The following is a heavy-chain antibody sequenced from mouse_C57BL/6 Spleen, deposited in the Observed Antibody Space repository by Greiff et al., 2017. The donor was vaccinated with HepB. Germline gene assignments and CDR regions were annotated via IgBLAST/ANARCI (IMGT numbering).Heavy chain of an antibody. Sequence: EVKLMESGGGLVQPGGSLSLSCAASGFTFTDYYMSWVRQPPGKALEWLGFIRNKANGYTTEYSASVKGRFTISRDNSQSILYLQMNALRAEDSATYYCARYMVGAMDYWGQGTSVTVSS. V-gene: IGHV7-3*01. D-gene: IGHD1-1*02. CDR3: ARYMVGAMDY. CDR2: IRNKANGYTT. J-gene: IGHJ4*01. CDR1: GFTFTDYY.